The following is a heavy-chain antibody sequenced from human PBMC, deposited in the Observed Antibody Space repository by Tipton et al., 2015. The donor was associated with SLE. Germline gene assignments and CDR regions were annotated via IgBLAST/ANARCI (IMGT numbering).Heavy chain of an antibody. J-gene: IGHJ2*01. D-gene: IGHD3-16*01. CDR1: GFTFDDYA. V-gene: IGHV3-9*03. CDR3: AKGSGGSVYWYFDL. CDR2: ISWNSGSI. Sequence: SLRLSCAASGFTFDDYAMHWVRQAPGKGLEWVSGISWNSGSIGYADSVKGRFTISRDNAKNSLYLQMNSLRAEDIALYYCAKGSGGSVYWYFDLWGRGTLVTVSS.